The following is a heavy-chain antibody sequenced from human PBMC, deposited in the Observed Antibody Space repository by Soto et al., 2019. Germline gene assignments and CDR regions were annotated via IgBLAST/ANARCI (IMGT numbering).Heavy chain of an antibody. D-gene: IGHD2-8*02. J-gene: IGHJ4*02. CDR2: IFLNDNK. V-gene: IGHV2-5*01. CDR1: GFSLSTSGLA. CDR3: AHRYRVIGYWSYTLCY. Sequence: QITLKESGPSLVESTQPLTLTCTFSGFSLSTSGLAVGWIRQSPGKALDWLALIFLNDNKLYNPSLKSRLTISKDTSKNQVVVTMTNMDPVDTATYFCAHRYRVIGYWSYTLCYWGTGILVTV.